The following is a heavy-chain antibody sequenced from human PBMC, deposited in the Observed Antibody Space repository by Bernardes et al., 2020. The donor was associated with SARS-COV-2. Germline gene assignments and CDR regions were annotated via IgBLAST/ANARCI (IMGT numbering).Heavy chain of an antibody. V-gene: IGHV3-74*01. CDR3: ARELGEITTFRTEGFYTMDV. D-gene: IGHD3-16*01. Sequence: GGSLRLSCAASGFTFNKYWMHWVRQAPGKGLVWLSRINFDSSHTAYADAVRGRFTVSRDNAKNTLYLQVKSLRAEDTAVYYCARELGEITTFRTEGFYTMDVWGQGTTVTVSS. J-gene: IGHJ6*02. CDR1: GFTFNKYW. CDR2: INFDSSHT.